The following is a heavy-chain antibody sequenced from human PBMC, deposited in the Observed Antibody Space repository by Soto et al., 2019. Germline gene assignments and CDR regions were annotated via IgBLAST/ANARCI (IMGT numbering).Heavy chain of an antibody. D-gene: IGHD6-19*01. Sequence: QVQLVESGGGVVQPGRSLRLSCAASGFIFSDYGMHWVRQAPGKGLEWVADIWYDGSKKFYADSVEGRFTISRDNSKNTLYLQANGLRADDTAVYYCARPGTRAVAGVGDAFDIWGQGTMVTVSS. V-gene: IGHV3-33*01. CDR1: GFIFSDYG. CDR3: ARPGTRAVAGVGDAFDI. J-gene: IGHJ3*02. CDR2: IWYDGSKK.